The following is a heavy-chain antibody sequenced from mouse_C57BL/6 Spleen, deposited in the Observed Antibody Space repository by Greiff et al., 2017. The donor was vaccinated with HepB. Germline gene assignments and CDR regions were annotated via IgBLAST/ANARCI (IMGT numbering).Heavy chain of an antibody. D-gene: IGHD1-1*01. CDR2: ILPGSGST. V-gene: IGHV1-9*01. Sequence: VKLQQSGAELMKPGASVKLSCKATGYTFTGYWIEWVKQRPGHGLEWIGEILPGSGSTNYNEKFKGKATLTADTSTNTAYMQLSSLTTEDTAMYYCVTITTVVAYYAMDYWGEGTSVTVSS. CDR1: GYTFTGYW. CDR3: VTITTVVAYYAMDY. J-gene: IGHJ4*01.